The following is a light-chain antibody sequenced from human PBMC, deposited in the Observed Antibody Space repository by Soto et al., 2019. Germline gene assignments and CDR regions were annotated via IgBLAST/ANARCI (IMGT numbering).Light chain of an antibody. CDR2: KAS. V-gene: IGKV1-5*03. Sequence: DIQMTQSPSTLSASVGDRVTITCRASQSISSWLAWYQQKPGKAPKLLIYKASSLESGVPSRFSGSGFGTEFTLTFSSLQPDDFATYYCQQYNSYSPTFGQGTKVDI. CDR3: QQYNSYSPT. J-gene: IGKJ2*01. CDR1: QSISSW.